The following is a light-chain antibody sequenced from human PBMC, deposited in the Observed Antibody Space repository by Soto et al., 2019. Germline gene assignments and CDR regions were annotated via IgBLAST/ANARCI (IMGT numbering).Light chain of an antibody. CDR2: GAS. CDR3: QQYGSSPLYT. CDR1: QSVSPSY. J-gene: IGKJ2*01. Sequence: EIVLTQSPGTLSLSPGERATLSCRASQSVSPSYLAWYQQKPGQAPRLLIYGASSSATGIPDRFSGSGSGTDFTLTISRLEPEDFAVYDCQQYGSSPLYTVGQGTKLEIK. V-gene: IGKV3-20*01.